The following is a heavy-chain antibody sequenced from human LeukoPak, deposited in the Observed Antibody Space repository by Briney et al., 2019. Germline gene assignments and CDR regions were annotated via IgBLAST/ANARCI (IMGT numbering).Heavy chain of an antibody. V-gene: IGHV4-34*01. CDR3: ARALPVEYCSSTSCYRGYYYYYYMDV. D-gene: IGHD2-2*01. Sequence: SETLSLTCAVYGGSFSGYYWSWIRQPPGKGLEWIGEINHSGSTNYNPSLKSRVTISVDTSKNQFSLKLSSVTAADTAVYYCARALPVEYCSSTSCYRGYYYYYYMDVWGKGTTVTVSS. CDR1: GGSFSGYY. J-gene: IGHJ6*03. CDR2: INHSGST.